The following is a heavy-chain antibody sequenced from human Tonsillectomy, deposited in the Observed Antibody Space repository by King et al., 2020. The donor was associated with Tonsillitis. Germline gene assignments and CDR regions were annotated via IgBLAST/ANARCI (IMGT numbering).Heavy chain of an antibody. CDR2: ITSNTDGETT. CDR3: AGDGSVWYGITYCHYALDV. V-gene: IGHV3-15*01. J-gene: IGHJ6*02. CDR1: GFTFNNDW. D-gene: IGHD6-19*01. Sequence: VQLVESGGGLVKPGGSLRLSCTASGFTFNNDWMSWVRQAPGKGLEWVSRITSNTDGETTEYAAPVKGRFTISRDDSRNTLYLQMNSLKTEDTAVYYCAGDGSVWYGITYCHYALDVWGQGTTVTVSS.